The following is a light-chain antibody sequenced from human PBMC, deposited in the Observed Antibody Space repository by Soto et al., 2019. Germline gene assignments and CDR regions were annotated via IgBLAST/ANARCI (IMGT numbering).Light chain of an antibody. Sequence: EVVMTQSPATLSVSPGETATLSCRASQNVNRNLAWFQQKPGQAPRLLIHGASTRATGIPARFSGSGSGTEFTLTISSLQSGDFAVYYCQQYNNWPPMYTFGQGT. J-gene: IGKJ2*01. V-gene: IGKV3-15*01. CDR3: QQYNNWPPMYT. CDR2: GAS. CDR1: QNVNRN.